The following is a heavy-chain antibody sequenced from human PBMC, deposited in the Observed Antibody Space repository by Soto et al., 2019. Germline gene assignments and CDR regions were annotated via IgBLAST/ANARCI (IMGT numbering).Heavy chain of an antibody. CDR1: GFTFNNAW. Sequence: PWGSLRLSCATSGFTFNNAWIALFRQSPGKWLEWVGRIKSIADGGTTNYAAPVKGRFSISRHDSENTLYLQMNSLRVEDTGIYYCHTPHGRNAFDIWGPGTVVTVSS. CDR3: HTPHGRNAFDI. V-gene: IGHV3-15*01. CDR2: IKSIADGGTT. J-gene: IGHJ3*02. D-gene: IGHD2-8*01.